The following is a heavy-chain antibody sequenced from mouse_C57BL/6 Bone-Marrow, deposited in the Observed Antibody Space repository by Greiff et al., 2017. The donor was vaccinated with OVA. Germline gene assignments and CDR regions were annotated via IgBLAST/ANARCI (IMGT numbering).Heavy chain of an antibody. CDR2: IWSGGST. CDR3: ARNFRNGYSWFAY. Sequence: VQLVESGPGLVQPSQSLSITCTVSGFSLTSYGVHWVRQSPGKGLEWLGVIWSGGSTDYNAAFISRLSISKDNSKSQVFFKMNSLQADDTAIYYCARNFRNGYSWFAYGGQGTLVTVSA. V-gene: IGHV2-2*01. J-gene: IGHJ3*01. D-gene: IGHD2-3*01. CDR1: GFSLTSYG.